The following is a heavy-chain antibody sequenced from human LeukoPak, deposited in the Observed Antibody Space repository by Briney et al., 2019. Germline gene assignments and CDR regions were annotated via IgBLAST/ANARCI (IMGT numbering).Heavy chain of an antibody. J-gene: IGHJ4*02. D-gene: IGHD5-12*01. CDR1: GFTFTNAW. Sequence: PGGSLRLSRAASGFTFTNAWMSWVRQAPGKGLEWVGRIKSKTHGGTTDYAAPVKGRFTISRDDSKNTLYLQMNSLKTEGTAVYYCTTAGYSGYDWNYWGQGALVTVSS. CDR3: TTAGYSGYDWNY. V-gene: IGHV3-15*01. CDR2: IKSKTHGGTT.